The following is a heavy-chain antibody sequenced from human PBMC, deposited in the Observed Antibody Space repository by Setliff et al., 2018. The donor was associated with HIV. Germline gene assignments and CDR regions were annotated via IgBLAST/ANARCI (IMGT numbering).Heavy chain of an antibody. J-gene: IGHJ4*02. Sequence: GGSLRLSCAASDFTFSTYCMNWVRHAPGKGLEWVSAVSGGGTATEYAGSVQGRFTISRDNSKNTLYLQMNSLRAEDSAVYYCAKTPLALVRGAQPYFDYWGQGTLVTVSS. V-gene: IGHV3-23*01. D-gene: IGHD3-10*01. CDR3: AKTPLALVRGAQPYFDY. CDR1: DFTFSTYC. CDR2: VSGGGTAT.